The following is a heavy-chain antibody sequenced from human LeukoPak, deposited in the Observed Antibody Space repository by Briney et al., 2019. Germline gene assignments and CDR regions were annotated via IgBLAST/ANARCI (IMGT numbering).Heavy chain of an antibody. D-gene: IGHD3-9*01. V-gene: IGHV3-7*03. CDR1: GVTFSDDW. CDR2: IKQDGSQT. J-gene: IGHJ4*02. CDR3: ARGQGWLSDS. Sequence: GGSLRLSCAASGVTFSDDWMNGFRQAPGKGPEGGALIKQDGSQTHYVDFVKGRFTISRDNDKSSLFLQMNSLRDEDTAVYYCARGQGWLSDSWGQGIQVTVTS.